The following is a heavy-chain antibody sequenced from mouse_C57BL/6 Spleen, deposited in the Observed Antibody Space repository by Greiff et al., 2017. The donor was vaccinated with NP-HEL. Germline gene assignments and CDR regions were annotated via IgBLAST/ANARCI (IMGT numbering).Heavy chain of an antibody. D-gene: IGHD2-3*01. CDR3: VRHYDGYVLYAMDY. CDR1: GFSFNTYA. V-gene: IGHV10-1*01. J-gene: IGHJ4*01. CDR2: IRSKSNNYAT. Sequence: GGGLVQPKGSLKLSCAASGFSFNTYAMNWVRQAPGKGLEWVARIRSKSNNYATYYADSVKDRFTISRDDSESMLYLQMNNLKTEDTAMYYCVRHYDGYVLYAMDYWGQGTSVTVSS.